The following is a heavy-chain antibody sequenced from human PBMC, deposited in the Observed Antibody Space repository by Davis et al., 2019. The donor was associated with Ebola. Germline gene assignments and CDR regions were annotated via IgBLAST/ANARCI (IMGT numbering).Heavy chain of an antibody. D-gene: IGHD2-15*01. V-gene: IGHV4-34*01. CDR3: ARQTGDIVTYGMDV. J-gene: IGHJ6*02. CDR1: GGSFSGYY. Sequence: GSLRLSCAVYGGSFSGYYWSWIRQPPGKGLEWIGEINHSGSTNYNPSLKNRVTISVDTSKNQSSLKLSSVTAADTAVYYCARQTGDIVTYGMDVWGQGTTVTVSS. CDR2: INHSGST.